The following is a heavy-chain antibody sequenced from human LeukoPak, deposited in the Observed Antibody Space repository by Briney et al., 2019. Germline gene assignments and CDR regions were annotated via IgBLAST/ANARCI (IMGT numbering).Heavy chain of an antibody. J-gene: IGHJ4*02. CDR1: GGSISSYY. Sequence: PSETLSLTCTVSGGSISSYYWSWIRQPAGKGLEWIGRIYTSGSTNYNPSLKSQVTMSVGTSKNHFSLKLSSVTAADTAVYYCARDAFGKRTTGDCWGQGTLVIVSS. CDR3: ARDAFGKRTTGDC. V-gene: IGHV4-4*07. D-gene: IGHD1-1*01. CDR2: IYTSGST.